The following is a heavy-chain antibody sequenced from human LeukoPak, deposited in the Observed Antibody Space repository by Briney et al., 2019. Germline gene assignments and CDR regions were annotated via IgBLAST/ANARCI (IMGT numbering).Heavy chain of an antibody. D-gene: IGHD6-13*01. CDR3: TTDPRNLAAAGTP. J-gene: IGHJ5*02. CDR1: GFTFSNAW. V-gene: IGHV3-15*01. Sequence: GGSLRLSCAASGFTFSNAWMSWVRQAPGKGLEWVGRIKSKTDGGTTDYAAPVKGRFTISRDDSKNTLYLQMNSLKTEDTAVYYCTTDPRNLAAAGTPWGQGTLVTVSS. CDR2: IKSKTDGGTT.